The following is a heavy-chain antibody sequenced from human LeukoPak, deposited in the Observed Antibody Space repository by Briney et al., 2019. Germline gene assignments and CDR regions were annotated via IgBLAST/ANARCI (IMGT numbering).Heavy chain of an antibody. CDR1: GGTFSSYA. V-gene: IGHV1-69*13. D-gene: IGHD2-2*01. J-gene: IGHJ6*03. CDR3: AFVVVPAAADLPYYYYYYMDV. Sequence: GASVKVSCKASGGTFSSYAISWVRQAPGQGLEWMGGIIPIFGTANYAQKFQGRVTITADESTSTAYMELNSLRSEDTAVYYCAFVVVPAAADLPYYYYYYMDVWGKGTTVTVSS. CDR2: IIPIFGTA.